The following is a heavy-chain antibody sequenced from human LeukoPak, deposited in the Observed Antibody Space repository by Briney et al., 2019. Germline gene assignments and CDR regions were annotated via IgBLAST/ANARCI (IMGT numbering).Heavy chain of an antibody. Sequence: SGTLSLTCAVYGGSFSGYYWSWIRQPPGKGLEWIGEINHSGSTNYNPSLKSRVTISVDTSKNQFSLKLSSVTAADTAVYYCARGPPDSSSWYQSWEMGYWGQGTLVTVSS. CDR3: ARGPPDSSSWYQSWEMGY. CDR2: INHSGST. CDR1: GGSFSGYY. D-gene: IGHD6-13*01. J-gene: IGHJ4*02. V-gene: IGHV4-34*01.